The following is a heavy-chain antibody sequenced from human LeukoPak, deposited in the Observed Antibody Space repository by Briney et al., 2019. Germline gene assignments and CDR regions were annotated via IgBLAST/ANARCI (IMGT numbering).Heavy chain of an antibody. CDR3: ARDSGWYQEGDY. J-gene: IGHJ4*02. CDR1: GFSFDDYA. V-gene: IGHV3-21*01. CDR2: ISSSSSYI. Sequence: PGGSLRLSCAASGFSFDDYAMHWVRQAPGKGLEWVSSISSSSSYIYYADSVKGRFTISRDNAKNSLYLQMNSLRAEDTAVYYCARDSGWYQEGDYWGQGTLVTVSS. D-gene: IGHD6-19*01.